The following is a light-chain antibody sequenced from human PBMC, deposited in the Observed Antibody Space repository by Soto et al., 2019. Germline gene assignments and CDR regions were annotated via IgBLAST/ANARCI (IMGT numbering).Light chain of an antibody. J-gene: IGLJ1*01. CDR1: SSDVASYKD. CDR3: CAYADTFYV. Sequence: QSALTQPRSVSGSPGQSVTISCTGTSSDVASYKDVSWYQHHPGKVPKLMIYDVSERPSGVPDRFSGSKSGNTASLTISGLQAEDEANYYCCAYADTFYVFGTGTKLTVL. CDR2: DVS. V-gene: IGLV2-11*01.